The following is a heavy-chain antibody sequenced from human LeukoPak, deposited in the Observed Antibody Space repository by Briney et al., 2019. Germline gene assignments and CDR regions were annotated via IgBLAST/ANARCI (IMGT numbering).Heavy chain of an antibody. J-gene: IGHJ5*02. CDR3: XXXXXAAGTGWWFDP. CDR1: SGSISSGGYY. Sequence: SETLSLTCTVSSGSISSGGYYWSWIRQHPGKGLEWIGYIYYSGSTHYNPSLKSRVTISVDTSKNQISLNLSSVTAADTAVYXXXXXXXAAGTGWWFDPWGQGTLVTVSS. CDR2: IYYSGST. V-gene: IGHV4-31*03. D-gene: IGHD6-13*01.